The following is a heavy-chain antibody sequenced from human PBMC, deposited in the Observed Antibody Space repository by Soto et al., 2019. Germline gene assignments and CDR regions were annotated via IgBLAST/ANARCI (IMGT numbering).Heavy chain of an antibody. Sequence: GGSLRLSCAASGFTFSSYGMHWVRQAPGKGLEWVAVISYDGSNKYYADSVKGRFTISRDNSKNTLYLQMNSLRAEDTAVYYCAKELPSDGMDVWGQGTMVTVSS. CDR2: ISYDGSNK. D-gene: IGHD6-19*01. J-gene: IGHJ6*02. V-gene: IGHV3-30*18. CDR1: GFTFSSYG. CDR3: AKELPSDGMDV.